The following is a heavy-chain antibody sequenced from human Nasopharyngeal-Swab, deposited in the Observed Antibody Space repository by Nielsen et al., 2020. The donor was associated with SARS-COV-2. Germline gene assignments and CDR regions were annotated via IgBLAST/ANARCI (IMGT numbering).Heavy chain of an antibody. CDR2: ISFDGSKK. Sequence: GESLKISYAASGFTFNSHGMHWVRQAPGKGLEWVAVISFDGSKKYYADSVKGRFTISRDSSKNTLYLQMNSLRAEDTAVYYCARDTSVDIVLLYYGMDVWGQGTTVTVSS. CDR1: GFTFNSHG. V-gene: IGHV3-30*03. J-gene: IGHJ6*02. D-gene: IGHD5-12*01. CDR3: ARDTSVDIVLLYYGMDV.